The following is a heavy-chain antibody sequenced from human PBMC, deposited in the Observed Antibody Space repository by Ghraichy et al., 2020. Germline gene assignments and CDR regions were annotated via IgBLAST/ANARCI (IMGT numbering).Heavy chain of an antibody. CDR3: AHRRPAGGNSVLAPEYYFDY. Sequence: SGPTLVNPTQTLTLTCTFSGFSLSTSGVGVGWIRQPPGKALEWLALIYWNDDKRYSPSLKSRLTITKDTSKNQVVLTMTNMDPVDTATYYCAHRRPAGGNSVLAPEYYFDYWGQGTLVTVSS. CDR2: IYWNDDK. V-gene: IGHV2-5*01. CDR1: GFSLSTSGVG. J-gene: IGHJ4*02. D-gene: IGHD4-23*01.